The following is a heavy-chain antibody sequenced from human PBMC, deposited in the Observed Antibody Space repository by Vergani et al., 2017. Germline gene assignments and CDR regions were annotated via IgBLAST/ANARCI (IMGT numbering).Heavy chain of an antibody. V-gene: IGHV3-23*01. CDR3: ARDSSIVVVPAASDYYYYMDV. CDR2: ISSDGGST. Sequence: EVQLLESGGGLVQPGGSLRLSCAASGFTFSTYAMTWVRQAPGKGLEWVSTISSDGGSTYYADSVKGRFTISRDDSKNTVYLQMNSLRAEDTAVYYCARDSSIVVVPAASDYYYYMDVWGKXP. CDR1: GFTFSTYA. D-gene: IGHD2-2*01. J-gene: IGHJ6*03.